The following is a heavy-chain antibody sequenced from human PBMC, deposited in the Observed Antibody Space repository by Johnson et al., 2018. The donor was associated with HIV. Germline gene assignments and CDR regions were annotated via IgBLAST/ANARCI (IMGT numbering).Heavy chain of an antibody. CDR2: IKSKTDGGTT. CDR1: GFTFSNAW. Sequence: EVQLVESGGGLVKPGGSLRLSCAASGFTFSNAWMNWVRQAPGKGLEWIGRIKSKTDGGTTDYAAPVKGRLTISRDNSKNTLYLQMNSLRAEDTAVYYCARDGPSAAVGGQGTMVTVSS. D-gene: IGHD6-25*01. J-gene: IGHJ3*01. CDR3: ARDGPSAAV. V-gene: IGHV3-15*01.